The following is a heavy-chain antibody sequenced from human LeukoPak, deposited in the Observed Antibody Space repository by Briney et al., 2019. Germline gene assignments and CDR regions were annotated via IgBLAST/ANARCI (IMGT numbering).Heavy chain of an antibody. Sequence: GRSLRLSCSASGFTFSSYAMHWVRQAPGKGLEWVAVISYDGSNKYYEDSVKGRFTISRDNSKNTLYLQMNSLRAEDTAVYYCARDQGPLGKGRDAFDIWGQGTMVTVSS. J-gene: IGHJ3*02. CDR2: ISYDGSNK. D-gene: IGHD1-14*01. CDR1: GFTFSSYA. CDR3: ARDQGPLGKGRDAFDI. V-gene: IGHV3-30*04.